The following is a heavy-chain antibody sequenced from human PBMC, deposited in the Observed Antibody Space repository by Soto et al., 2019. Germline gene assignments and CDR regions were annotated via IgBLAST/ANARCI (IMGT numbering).Heavy chain of an antibody. CDR3: ASLPWANYYYYGMDV. D-gene: IGHD7-27*01. CDR2: MNPNSGNT. Sequence: ASVKVSCKASGYTFTSYDINWVRQATGQGLEWMGWMNPNSGNTGYAQKFQGRVTMTRNTSISTAYMELSSLRSEDTAVYYCASLPWANYYYYGMDVWGHGTSVTDSS. V-gene: IGHV1-8*01. CDR1: GYTFTSYD. J-gene: IGHJ6*02.